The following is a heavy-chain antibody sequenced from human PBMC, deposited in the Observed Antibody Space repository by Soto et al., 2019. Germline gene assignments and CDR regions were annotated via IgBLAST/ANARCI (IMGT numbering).Heavy chain of an antibody. CDR1: GFTFSDYA. CDR3: AIARVVDSSLDH. CDR2: ISDGDGDT. D-gene: IGHD2-15*01. V-gene: IGHV3-23*01. Sequence: EVVLLQSGGDLVQPGGSLRLSCAASGFTFSDYAMTWVRQAPGKGLEWVSDISDGDGDTHYADSVRGRFTISRDNPKNTLFLHMNSPRADDTAVYYCAIARVVDSSLDHWGQGTLVTVSS. J-gene: IGHJ4*02.